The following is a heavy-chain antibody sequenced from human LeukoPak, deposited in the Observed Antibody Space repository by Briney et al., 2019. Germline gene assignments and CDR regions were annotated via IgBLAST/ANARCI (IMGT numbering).Heavy chain of an antibody. CDR2: ISYDGSNK. V-gene: IGHV3-30*18. CDR1: GFTFSSYG. D-gene: IGHD3-16*01. CDR3: AKGQGIRWGAFDI. J-gene: IGHJ3*02. Sequence: GRSLRLSCAASGFTFSSYGMHWVRQAPGKGLERVAVISYDGSNKYYADSVKGRFTISRDNSKNTLYLQMNSLRAEDTAVYYCAKGQGIRWGAFDIWGQGTMVTVSS.